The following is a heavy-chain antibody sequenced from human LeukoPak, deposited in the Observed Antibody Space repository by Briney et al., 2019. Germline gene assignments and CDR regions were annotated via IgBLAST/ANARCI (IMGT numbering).Heavy chain of an antibody. CDR3: AREGYYAFDY. J-gene: IGHJ4*02. CDR2: ISYDGSNK. Sequence: PGGSLRLSCAASGFTFSSYAMHWVRQAPGKGLEWVAVISYDGSNKYYADSVKGRFTISRDNSKNTLYLQMNSLRAEDTAVYYCAREGYYAFDYWGQGTLVTVSS. V-gene: IGHV3-30-3*01. D-gene: IGHD3-22*01. CDR1: GFTFSSYA.